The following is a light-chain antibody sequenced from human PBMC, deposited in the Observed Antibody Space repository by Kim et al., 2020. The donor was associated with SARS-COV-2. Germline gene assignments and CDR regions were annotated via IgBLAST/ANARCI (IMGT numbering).Light chain of an antibody. Sequence: SVKLTCTLSSGHNTYAIAWHQQQPEKGPRYLMKFYSDGSHTKGDGIPDRFSGSSSGAERYLTISSLQSEDEADYYCQTLGTDSVLFGGWTQLTVL. CDR2: FYSDGSH. CDR3: QTLGTDSVL. CDR1: SGHNTYA. V-gene: IGLV4-69*01. J-gene: IGLJ2*01.